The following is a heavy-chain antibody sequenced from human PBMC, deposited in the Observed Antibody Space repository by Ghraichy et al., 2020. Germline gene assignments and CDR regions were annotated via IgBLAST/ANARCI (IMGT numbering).Heavy chain of an antibody. CDR3: AREGGDYEGGGFDI. V-gene: IGHV3-30*04. J-gene: IGHJ3*02. CDR1: GFTFSRYA. CDR2: FSYDGKRK. Sequence: GESLNISCAASGFTFSRYAMHWVRQASGKGLEWVAVFSYDGKRKFYADSVKGRFTISRDNSKNTLDLQMNSLRAEDTAVYYCAREGGDYEGGGFDIWGQGTMVTVSS. D-gene: IGHD4-17*01.